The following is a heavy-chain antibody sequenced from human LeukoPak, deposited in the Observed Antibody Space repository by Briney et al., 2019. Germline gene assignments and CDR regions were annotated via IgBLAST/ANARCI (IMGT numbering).Heavy chain of an antibody. CDR1: GFTFSSYA. CDR2: ISYDGSNK. D-gene: IGHD5-18*01. Sequence: GGSLRLSCAASGFTFSSYAMHWVRQAPGKGLEWVAVISYDGSNKYYADSVKGRFTISRDNSKNTLYLQMNSLRAEDTAVYYCARDHHPDPGYSYGNFDYWGQGTLVTVSS. V-gene: IGHV3-30*04. J-gene: IGHJ4*02. CDR3: ARDHHPDPGYSYGNFDY.